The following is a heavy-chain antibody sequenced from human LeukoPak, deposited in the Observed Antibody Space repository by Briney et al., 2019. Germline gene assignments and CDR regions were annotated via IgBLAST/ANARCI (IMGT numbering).Heavy chain of an antibody. CDR1: GGSFSGYY. J-gene: IGHJ6*03. V-gene: IGHV4-34*01. Sequence: PSETLSLTCAVYGGSFSGYYWSWIRQPPGKGLEWIGEINHSGSTNYNPPLKSRVTISVDTSKNQFSLKLSSVTAADTAVYYCAKVGIVGDARYKYYYMDVWGKGTTVTVSS. CDR2: INHSGST. D-gene: IGHD1-26*01. CDR3: AKVGIVGDARYKYYYMDV.